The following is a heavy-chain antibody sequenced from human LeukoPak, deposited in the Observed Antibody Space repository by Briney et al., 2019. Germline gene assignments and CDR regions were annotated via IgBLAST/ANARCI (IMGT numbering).Heavy chain of an antibody. D-gene: IGHD6-19*01. V-gene: IGHV1-18*01. J-gene: IGHJ4*02. Sequence: ASVKVSCKASGYTFTSYGISWVRQAPGQGLEWMGWISAYNGNTNYAQKLQGRVTMTTDTSTSTAYMELRSLRSDDTAVYYCARVDVQQWLAPTKPHFDYWGQGTLVTVSS. CDR2: ISAYNGNT. CDR3: ARVDVQQWLAPTKPHFDY. CDR1: GYTFTSYG.